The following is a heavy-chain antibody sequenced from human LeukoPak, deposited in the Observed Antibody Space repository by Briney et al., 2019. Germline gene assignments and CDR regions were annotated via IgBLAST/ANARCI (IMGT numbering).Heavy chain of an antibody. D-gene: IGHD2-15*01. J-gene: IGHJ4*02. V-gene: IGHV1-2*02. Sequence: ASVKVSSKASGYTFTGYYMHWVRQAPGQGLEWMGWINPNSGGTNYAQKFQGRVTMTRDTSISTAYMELSRLRSDDTAAYYCAREGTYCSGGSCFDYWGQGTLVTVSS. CDR1: GYTFTGYY. CDR3: AREGTYCSGGSCFDY. CDR2: INPNSGGT.